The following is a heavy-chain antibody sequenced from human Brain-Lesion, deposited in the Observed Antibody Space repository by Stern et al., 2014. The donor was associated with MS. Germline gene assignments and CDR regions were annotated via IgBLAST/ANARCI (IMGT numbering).Heavy chain of an antibody. J-gene: IGHJ4*02. V-gene: IGHV5-51*03. D-gene: IGHD5-12*01. CDR2: IFPRDSNT. CDR3: ARSPATPSGYDRFDY. CDR1: GYLFDDYW. Sequence: EVQLVESGAEVKKPGESLKISCEASGYLFDDYWIGWVRQMSGRGLELVAIIFPRDSNTRYSPSVHGQVTISAHKSIRTASLPGRSLKPSDPAMYSCARSPATPSGYDRFDYWGQGALVTVSS.